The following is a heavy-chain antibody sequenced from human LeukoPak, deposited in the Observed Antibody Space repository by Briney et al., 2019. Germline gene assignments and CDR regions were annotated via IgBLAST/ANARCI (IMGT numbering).Heavy chain of an antibody. CDR1: GFTFSSYG. V-gene: IGHV3-33*06. CDR3: AKVPYYYYDSSGYYSDY. CDR2: IWYDGSNK. D-gene: IGHD3-22*01. J-gene: IGHJ4*02. Sequence: PGGSLRLSCAASGFTFSSYGMHWVRQAPGKGLEWVAVIWYDGSNKYYADSVKGRFTISRDNSKNTLYLQMNSLRAEDTAVYYCAKVPYYYYDSSGYYSDYWGQGTLVTVSS.